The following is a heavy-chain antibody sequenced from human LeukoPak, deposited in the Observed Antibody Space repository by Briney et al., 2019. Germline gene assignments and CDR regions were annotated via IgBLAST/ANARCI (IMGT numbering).Heavy chain of an antibody. CDR2: MNPNSGNT. CDR1: GYTFTSHD. J-gene: IGHJ5*02. V-gene: IGHV1-8*02. Sequence: GASVKVSCKASGYTFTSHDINWVRQVPGQGLEWMGWMNPNSGNTGYAQKFQGRVTMTKSNSINTAYMELSSLRSEDTAVYYCARGQKSSGYWFDPWGQGTLVTVSS. D-gene: IGHD3-22*01. CDR3: ARGQKSSGYWFDP.